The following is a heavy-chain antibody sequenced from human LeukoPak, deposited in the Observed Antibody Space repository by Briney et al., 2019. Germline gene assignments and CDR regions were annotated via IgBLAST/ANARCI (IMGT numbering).Heavy chain of an antibody. CDR2: IRLCEYTI. Sequence: GEPLPHFCSASGLHHTNYEMQKVGQAPARGREWVSYIRLCEYTIYYPASVKGRFTLTRDNAKNLVHLQTKSLRAEDTAVYYWAREADTVIGSLDYWGQGTLVTVSS. D-gene: IGHD4-17*01. J-gene: IGHJ4*02. CDR3: AREADTVIGSLDY. CDR1: GLHHTNYE. V-gene: IGHV3-48*03.